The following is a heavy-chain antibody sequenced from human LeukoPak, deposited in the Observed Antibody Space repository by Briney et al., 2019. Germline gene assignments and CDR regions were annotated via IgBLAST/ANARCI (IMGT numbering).Heavy chain of an antibody. Sequence: ASVKVSCKASGYTFTSYYMHWVRQAPGQGLEWMGIINPSGGSTSYAQKFQGRVTMTRDTSISTAYMELSRLRSDDTAVYYCAREAYYYGSGSYYNLYYYMDVWGKGTTVTVSS. CDR2: INPSGGST. D-gene: IGHD3-10*01. CDR3: AREAYYYGSGSYYNLYYYMDV. J-gene: IGHJ6*03. CDR1: GYTFTSYY. V-gene: IGHV1-46*01.